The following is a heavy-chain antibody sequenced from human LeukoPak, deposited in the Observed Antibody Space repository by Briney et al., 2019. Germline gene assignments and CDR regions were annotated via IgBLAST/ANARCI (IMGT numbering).Heavy chain of an antibody. CDR3: ARLEGGGDYFDY. J-gene: IGHJ4*02. CDR1: GDSVSSYY. V-gene: IGHV4-59*08. Sequence: SSETLSLTCTVSGDSVSSYYWSWIRQPPGKGLEWIGYIYYSGSTNYNPSLKSRVTISVDTSKNQFSLKLTSVTAADTAVYYCARLEGGGDYFDYWDQGTLVTVSS. D-gene: IGHD3-10*01. CDR2: IYYSGST.